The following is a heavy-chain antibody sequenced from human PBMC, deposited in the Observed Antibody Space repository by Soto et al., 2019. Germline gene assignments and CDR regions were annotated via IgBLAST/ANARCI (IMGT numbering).Heavy chain of an antibody. CDR3: ARDIYGAIDS. J-gene: IGHJ4*02. CDR2: ISYSGNT. V-gene: IGHV4-31*03. D-gene: IGHD4-17*01. Sequence: SETLSLTCTVSGASISSGGYYWTWIRQLPGKVLEWVGYISYSGNTSYNPSLKGRVTISVDTSKNQFSLTLSSVTAADTAVYYCARDIYGAIDSWGQGTQVTVSS. CDR1: GASISSGGYY.